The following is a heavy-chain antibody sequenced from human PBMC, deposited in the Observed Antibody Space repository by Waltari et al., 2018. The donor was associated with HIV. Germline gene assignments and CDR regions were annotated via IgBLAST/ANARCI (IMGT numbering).Heavy chain of an antibody. CDR1: GYTFTSYA. V-gene: IGHV1-3*01. D-gene: IGHD3-3*01. CDR3: ARDPTYYDFWSGYSGAFDI. Sequence: QVQLVQSGAEVKKPGASVKVSCKASGYTFTSYAMHWVRQAPGQRLEWMGWINAGNGNTKDSQKFQGRVTITRDTSASTAYMELSSLRSEDTAVYYCARDPTYYDFWSGYSGAFDIWGQGTMVTVSS. J-gene: IGHJ3*02. CDR2: INAGNGNT.